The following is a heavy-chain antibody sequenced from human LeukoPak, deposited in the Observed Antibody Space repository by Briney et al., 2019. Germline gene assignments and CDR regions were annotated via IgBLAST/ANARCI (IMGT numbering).Heavy chain of an antibody. CDR2: ISVSGYST. J-gene: IGHJ4*02. D-gene: IGHD6-6*01. CDR3: ARAAPSNSADY. V-gene: IGHV3-23*01. Sequence: GGSLRLSCAAAGLTISSFDMNWVRQAPGKGLEWVSHISVSGYSTYYADSVKGRFSISRDNSKNTLYLQMNSLRAEDTAVYYCARAAPSNSADYWGQGTLVTVSS. CDR1: GLTISSFD.